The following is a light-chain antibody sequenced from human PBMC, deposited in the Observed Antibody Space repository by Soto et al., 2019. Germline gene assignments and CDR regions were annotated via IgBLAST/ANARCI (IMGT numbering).Light chain of an antibody. CDR1: SSDVGAYND. Sequence: QSALTQPPSASGSPGQSVTISCTGTSSDVGAYNDVSWYQQYPVKVPKLMVYEVNKRPTGVPDRFSGSKSGNTASLTVSGLQAEDEADYYCTSYAGGNNVFGTGTKLTVL. V-gene: IGLV2-8*01. CDR3: TSYAGGNNV. CDR2: EVN. J-gene: IGLJ1*01.